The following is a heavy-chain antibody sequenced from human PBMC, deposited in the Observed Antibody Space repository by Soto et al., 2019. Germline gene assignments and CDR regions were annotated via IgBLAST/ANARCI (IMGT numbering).Heavy chain of an antibody. J-gene: IGHJ4*02. Sequence: SLRLSCAASGFTFDNYWMTWVRQAPGKGLEWVANIKQDGSETYYVASVKGRFTISRDNAKNSLYLQMNSLRAEDTAVYYCARDIAVAAPDYWGQGTLVTVSS. CDR1: GFTFDNYW. CDR3: ARDIAVAAPDY. D-gene: IGHD6-19*01. V-gene: IGHV3-7*01. CDR2: IKQDGSET.